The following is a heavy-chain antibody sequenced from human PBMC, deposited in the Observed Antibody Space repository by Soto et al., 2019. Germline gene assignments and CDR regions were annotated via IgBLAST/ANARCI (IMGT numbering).Heavy chain of an antibody. D-gene: IGHD3-9*01. CDR1: GFTFSSSA. V-gene: IGHV3-23*01. J-gene: IGHJ2*01. CDR2: ISGSGGST. CDR3: AKRPARGGGRNYFNS. Sequence: GGSLRLSCAASGFTFSSSAMSWVRQAPGKGLEWVSAISGSGGSTYYADSVKGRFTISRDNSKNTLYLQMNSLRAEDTAVYYCAKRPARGGGRNYFNSGGRETRFTVP.